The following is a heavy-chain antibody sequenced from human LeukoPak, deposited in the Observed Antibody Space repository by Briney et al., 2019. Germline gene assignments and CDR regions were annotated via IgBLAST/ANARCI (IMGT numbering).Heavy chain of an antibody. Sequence: GGSLRLSCAASGFTVSSNYMSWVRQAPGKGLEWVSVIYSGGSTYYADSVKGRFTISRDNSKNTLYLQMNSLRAEDTAVYYCARVVSSRYYGFWSGYYMSYWGQGTLVTVSS. CDR3: ARVVSSRYYGFWSGYYMSY. CDR2: IYSGGST. D-gene: IGHD3-3*01. J-gene: IGHJ4*02. CDR1: GFTVSSNY. V-gene: IGHV3-53*01.